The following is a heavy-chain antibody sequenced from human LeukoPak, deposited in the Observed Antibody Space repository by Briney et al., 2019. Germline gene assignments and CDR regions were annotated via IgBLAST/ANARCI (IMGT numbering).Heavy chain of an antibody. D-gene: IGHD6-19*01. Sequence: PGGSLRLSCAASGFTFSNYGMSWVRQAPGKGLEWVSAISSSGGSTYYADSVKGRFTISRDNAKNSLYLQMNSLRAEDTAAYYCASGGSIAVATWVDYWGQGTLVIVSS. V-gene: IGHV3-23*01. CDR1: GFTFSNYG. CDR2: ISSSGGST. J-gene: IGHJ4*02. CDR3: ASGGSIAVATWVDY.